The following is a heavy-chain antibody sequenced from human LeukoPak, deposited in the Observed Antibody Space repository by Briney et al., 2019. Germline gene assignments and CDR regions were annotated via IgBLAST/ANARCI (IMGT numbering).Heavy chain of an antibody. J-gene: IGHJ4*02. CDR1: GGSFSGYY. CDR2: INHSGST. D-gene: IGHD3-10*01. V-gene: IGHV4-34*01. Sequence: SETLSLTCAVYGGSFSGYYWSWIRQPPGKGLEWIGEINHSGSTNYKPSLKSRVTISVDTSKNQFSLKLSSVTAADTAVYYCASGLGMKVRGVMPFDYWGQGTLVTVSS. CDR3: ASGLGMKVRGVMPFDY.